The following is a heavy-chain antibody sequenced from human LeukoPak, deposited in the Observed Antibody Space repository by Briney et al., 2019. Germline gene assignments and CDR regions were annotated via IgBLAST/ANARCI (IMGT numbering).Heavy chain of an antibody. V-gene: IGHV1-2*02. D-gene: IGHD3-10*01. Sequence: ASVKVSRKASGYTFTGYYIHWVRQAPGQGPEWMGWINPHSGATNYAQKFQGRVTMTRDTSISTAYMGLSRLTSDDTAVYYCARGRSDYYLDSWGQGTLVTVSS. CDR1: GYTFTGYY. J-gene: IGHJ4*02. CDR3: ARGRSDYYLDS. CDR2: INPHSGAT.